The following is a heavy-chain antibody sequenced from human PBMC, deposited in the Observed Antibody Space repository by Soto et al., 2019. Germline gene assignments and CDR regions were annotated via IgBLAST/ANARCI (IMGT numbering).Heavy chain of an antibody. D-gene: IGHD2-2*01. CDR1: GGSFSGYY. J-gene: IGHJ4*02. Sequence: PSETLSLTCAVSGGSFSGYYWSWIRQPPGKGLEWIGEINHSGSTNYNPSLKSRVTISVDTSKNQFSLKLSSVTAADTAVYYCARRRRYCSSTSCYGNFDYWGQGTLVTVSS. V-gene: IGHV4-34*01. CDR2: INHSGST. CDR3: ARRRRYCSSTSCYGNFDY.